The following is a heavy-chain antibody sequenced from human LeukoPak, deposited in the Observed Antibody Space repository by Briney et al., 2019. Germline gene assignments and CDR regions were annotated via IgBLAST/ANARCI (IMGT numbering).Heavy chain of an antibody. V-gene: IGHV4-30-4*08. CDR1: GGSISSGDYY. Sequence: SETLSLTCTVSGGSISSGDYYWSWIRQPPGKGLEWIVYIYYSGSTYYNPSLKSRVTISVDTSKNQFSLKLNSVTAADTAVYYCARGGTNIVVVPAATHFDYWGQGTLVTVSS. D-gene: IGHD2-2*01. J-gene: IGHJ4*02. CDR2: IYYSGST. CDR3: ARGGTNIVVVPAATHFDY.